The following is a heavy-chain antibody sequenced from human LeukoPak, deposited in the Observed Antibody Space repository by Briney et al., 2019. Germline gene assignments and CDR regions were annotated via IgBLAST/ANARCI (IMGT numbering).Heavy chain of an antibody. D-gene: IGHD2-2*01. CDR1: GFIFSDDN. Sequence: GGSLRLSCAASGFIFSDDNMNWVRQAPGKGLEWVANINQDGSQKYHLDSVKGRFTISRDNAKNSLYLQMNSLRVEDTAVYYCARDYSSYCSSTSCHLSYGMDVWGQGTTVTVSS. V-gene: IGHV3-7*03. CDR3: ARDYSSYCSSTSCHLSYGMDV. CDR2: INQDGSQK. J-gene: IGHJ6*02.